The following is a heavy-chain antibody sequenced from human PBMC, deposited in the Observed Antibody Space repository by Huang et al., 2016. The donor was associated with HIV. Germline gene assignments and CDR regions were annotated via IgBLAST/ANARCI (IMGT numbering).Heavy chain of an antibody. CDR2: IYYSGST. CDR3: ARHFSYYDSSGYTPWDAFDI. V-gene: IGHV4-39*01. J-gene: IGHJ3*02. D-gene: IGHD3-22*01. CDR1: GGSITSSSYY. Sequence: QLQLQGSGPGLVKPSETLSLTCTVSGGSITSSSYYWGWIRQPPGKGLEWVGSIYYSGSTDYNPSLKSRVTVAVDTSKNQLSLKLSSVTAADTAVYYCARHFSYYDSSGYTPWDAFDIWGQGTMVTVSS.